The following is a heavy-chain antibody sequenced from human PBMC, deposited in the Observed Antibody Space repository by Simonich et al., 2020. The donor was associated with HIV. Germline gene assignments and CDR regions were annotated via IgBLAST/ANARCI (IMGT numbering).Heavy chain of an antibody. CDR1: GGSISSSSYY. V-gene: IGHV4-39*07. D-gene: IGHD5-12*01. Sequence: QLQLQESGPGLVKPSETLSLTCTVSGGSISSSSYYWGWIRQPPGKGLEWIGSIYHSGGTYYNPSLKCRVTISVDTSKNQFSLKRSSVTAADTAVYYCARLYSGYDNYFQHWGQGTLVTVSS. J-gene: IGHJ1*01. CDR3: ARLYSGYDNYFQH. CDR2: IYHSGGT.